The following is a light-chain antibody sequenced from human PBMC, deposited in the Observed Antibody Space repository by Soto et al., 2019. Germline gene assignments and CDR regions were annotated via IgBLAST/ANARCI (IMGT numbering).Light chain of an antibody. V-gene: IGKV1-39*01. CDR2: AAS. J-gene: IGKJ2*01. CDR3: QQSYSTPYT. CDR1: QNIRSY. Sequence: DIQMTQSPSSLSASVGDRVTITCRASQNIRSYLNWYQQKPGIAPKVLIYAASSLQSGVPLRFSGSESGTDFTLTISSLQPEDFATYYCQQSYSTPYTFGQGTKLEIK.